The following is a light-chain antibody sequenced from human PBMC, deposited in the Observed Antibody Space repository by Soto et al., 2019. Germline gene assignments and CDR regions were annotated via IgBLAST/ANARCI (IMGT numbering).Light chain of an antibody. CDR1: SRDVGGYNY. CDR3: CSYAGGPYV. Sequence: QSALTQPRSVSGSPGQSVTISCTGTSRDVGGYNYVSWYQQHPGKAPKLMIYDVSKRPSGVPDRFSGSKSGNTASLTISGLQAEDYADYYCCSYAGGPYVFGTGTKLTVL. J-gene: IGLJ1*01. CDR2: DVS. V-gene: IGLV2-11*01.